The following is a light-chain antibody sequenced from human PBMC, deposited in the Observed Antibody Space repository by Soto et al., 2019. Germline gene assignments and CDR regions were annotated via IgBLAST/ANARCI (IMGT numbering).Light chain of an antibody. CDR2: DAS. J-gene: IGKJ2*01. V-gene: IGKV1-33*01. Sequence: DIQMTQSPSSLSASVGDRVTITCQASQDISNYLNWYQQKPGKAPKLLIYDASNLETGVPSRFSGSGPGTDLTSNISRLQSEDISTYYCQKYVKLPPTVGQGTKLEIK. CDR3: QKYVKLPPT. CDR1: QDISNY.